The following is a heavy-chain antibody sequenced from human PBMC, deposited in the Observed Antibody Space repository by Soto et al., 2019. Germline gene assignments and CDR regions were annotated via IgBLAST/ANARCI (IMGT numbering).Heavy chain of an antibody. CDR2: INPNSGGT. CDR3: ASAAVTGTAGLDF. CDR1: GYTFSGFY. Sequence: GGLVKVSCKASGYTFSGFYMHWVRQAPGQGLEWMGWINPNSGGTKSAEKFQGRVTMTRDTSISTAYMELSRLTSDDTAVYYCASAAVTGTAGLDFWGQGXQVTVHS. D-gene: IGHD6-19*01. V-gene: IGHV1-2*02. J-gene: IGHJ4*02.